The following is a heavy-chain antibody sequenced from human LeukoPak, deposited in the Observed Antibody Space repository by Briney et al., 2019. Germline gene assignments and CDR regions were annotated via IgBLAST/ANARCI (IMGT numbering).Heavy chain of an antibody. V-gene: IGHV3-23*01. Sequence: GGSLRLSCAASGFTFSSCGMHWVRQAPGKGLEWVSGISGRGGSTYYADSVKGRFTISRDNSKNTLYLQMNSLRVEDTALYYCAKDLDGVGRKAFDIWGQGTKVTVSS. CDR3: AKDLDGVGRKAFDI. CDR1: GFTFSSCG. CDR2: ISGRGGST. J-gene: IGHJ3*02. D-gene: IGHD2-8*01.